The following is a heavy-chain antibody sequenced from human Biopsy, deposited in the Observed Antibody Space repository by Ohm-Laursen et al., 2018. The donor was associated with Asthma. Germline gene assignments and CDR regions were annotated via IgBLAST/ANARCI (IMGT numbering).Heavy chain of an antibody. D-gene: IGHD2-2*01. J-gene: IGHJ4*02. Sequence: SVKVSCKSLGGTFNTYVIGWVRQAPGQGLEWMGGINSVFGTTTYPQKFQDRVTITADDSTSTVYVEFSSLRSEDTAVYYCARKAGSCISRTCYSLDFWGQGTLVTVSS. CDR1: GGTFNTYV. CDR2: INSVFGTT. CDR3: ARKAGSCISRTCYSLDF. V-gene: IGHV1-69*13.